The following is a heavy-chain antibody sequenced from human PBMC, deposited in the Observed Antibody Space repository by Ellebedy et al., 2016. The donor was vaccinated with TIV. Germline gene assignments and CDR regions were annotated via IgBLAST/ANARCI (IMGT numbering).Heavy chain of an antibody. CDR3: ARGGTFSHGLWYFDY. V-gene: IGHV4-39*07. D-gene: IGHD5-18*01. CDR2: INHSGNT. Sequence: SETLSLTCSVSGGSISSSGYYWSWIRQPPGKGLEWIGEINHSGNTNYNPSLKSRVTISVDTSKNQFSLNLNSVTAADTAAYYCARGGTFSHGLWYFDYWGQGTLVTVSS. J-gene: IGHJ4*02. CDR1: GGSISSSGYY.